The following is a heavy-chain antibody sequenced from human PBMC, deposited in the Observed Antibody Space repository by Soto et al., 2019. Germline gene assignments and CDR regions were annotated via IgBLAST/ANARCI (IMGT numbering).Heavy chain of an antibody. V-gene: IGHV3-7*05. CDR2: IKYDGREK. CDR3: ARDGVAPGLYFDH. D-gene: IGHD6-13*01. CDR1: GFTFSEYW. Sequence: GGSLRLSCAASGFTFSEYWMNWVRQAPGRGLEWVASIKYDGREKNYVDSVKGRFTISRDNAKNSVYLQVASLRAEDTAVYYCARDGVAPGLYFDHWGQGTPVTVSS. J-gene: IGHJ4*02.